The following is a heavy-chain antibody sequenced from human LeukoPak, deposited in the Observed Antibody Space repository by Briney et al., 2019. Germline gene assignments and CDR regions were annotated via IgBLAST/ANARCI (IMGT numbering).Heavy chain of an antibody. Sequence: ASVKVSCKASGYTFTSYGMSWVRQAPGQGLEWMGWINPNSGGTNYAQKFQGRVTMTRDTSISTAYMELSRLRSDDTAVYYCARLGPLTMVRGVIIHKRNAFDIWGQGTMVTVSS. J-gene: IGHJ3*02. CDR1: GYTFTSYG. CDR3: ARLGPLTMVRGVIIHKRNAFDI. D-gene: IGHD3-10*01. V-gene: IGHV1-2*02. CDR2: INPNSGGT.